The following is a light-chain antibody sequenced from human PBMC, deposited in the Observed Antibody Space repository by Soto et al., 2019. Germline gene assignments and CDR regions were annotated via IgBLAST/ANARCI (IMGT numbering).Light chain of an antibody. V-gene: IGLV3-21*02. CDR1: NLGSTT. J-gene: IGLJ1*01. CDR2: DDT. Sequence: SYELTQPPSVSVAPGQTARITCGGNNLGSTTVHWYQQKPGQAPVLVVYDDTDRPSGIPERFSGFNSGNTATLTIAWVEAGDEADYYCQVSDSSGDHQVFGSGTKLTVL. CDR3: QVSDSSGDHQV.